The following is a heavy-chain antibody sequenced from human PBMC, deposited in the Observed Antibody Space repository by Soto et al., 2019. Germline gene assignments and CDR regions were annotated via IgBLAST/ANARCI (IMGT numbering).Heavy chain of an antibody. CDR2: INHSGST. Sequence: PSETLSLTCAVYGGSFSGYYWSWIRQPPGKGLEWIGEINHSGSTNYSPSLKSRLTITKDTSKNQVVLTMTNMDPVDTATYYCAHRTYYYDSSGYYFDYWGQGTLVTVSS. V-gene: IGHV4-34*01. CDR1: GGSFSGYY. CDR3: AHRTYYYDSSGYYFDY. D-gene: IGHD3-22*01. J-gene: IGHJ4*02.